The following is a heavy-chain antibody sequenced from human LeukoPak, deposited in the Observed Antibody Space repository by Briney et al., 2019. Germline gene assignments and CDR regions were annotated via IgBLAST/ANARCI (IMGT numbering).Heavy chain of an antibody. CDR1: GFTFRMYA. CDR3: ARDQVRWLQFIDW. J-gene: IGHJ4*02. Sequence: GGSLRLSCAASGFTFRMYAMSWVRQAPGKGLEWVSTISGAGDNTYYADSVKGRFTISRDNAKNTLYLQMNSLRAEDTAVYYCARDQVRWLQFIDWWGQGTLVTVSS. CDR2: ISGAGDNT. V-gene: IGHV3-23*01. D-gene: IGHD5-24*01.